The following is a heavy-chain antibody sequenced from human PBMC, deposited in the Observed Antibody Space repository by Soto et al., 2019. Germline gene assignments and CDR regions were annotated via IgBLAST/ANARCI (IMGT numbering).Heavy chain of an antibody. CDR3: ARKGAAASYAHYYMDV. V-gene: IGHV4-59*01. CDR2: VYYSGNT. CDR1: GGSISPYY. D-gene: IGHD6-13*01. Sequence: PSETLSLTCAVSGGSISPYYWSWIRQPPGKGLERIGYVYYSGNTNYNPSLESRVTISVDTSRNRFSLNLTSATAADTALFYCARKGAAASYAHYYMDVWGRGTAVTVSS. J-gene: IGHJ6*03.